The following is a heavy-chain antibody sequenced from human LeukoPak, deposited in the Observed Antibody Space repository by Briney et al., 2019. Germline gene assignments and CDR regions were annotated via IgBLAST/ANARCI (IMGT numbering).Heavy chain of an antibody. Sequence: ASVKVSCKASGYTFTGYYMHWVRQAPGQGLEWMGWINPNSGGTNYAQKFQGRVTMTRDTSISTAYMELSRLRSDDTAVYYCASILAYCGGDCSFDYWGQGTLVTVSS. D-gene: IGHD2-21*01. V-gene: IGHV1-2*02. CDR2: INPNSGGT. J-gene: IGHJ4*02. CDR3: ASILAYCGGDCSFDY. CDR1: GYTFTGYY.